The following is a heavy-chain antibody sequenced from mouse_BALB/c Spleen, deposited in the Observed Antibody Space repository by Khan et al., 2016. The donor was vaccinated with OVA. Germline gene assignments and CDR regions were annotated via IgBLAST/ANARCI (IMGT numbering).Heavy chain of an antibody. CDR2: ISDLAYTI. CDR1: GFTFSDYG. D-gene: IGHD1-2*01. Sequence: EVELVESGGGLVQPGGSRKLSCAASGFTFSDYGMAWVRQAPGKGPEWVAFISDLAYTIYYADTVTGRFTSPRENAKKILYLEMSSLRSEDAAMYYCVRGGGTAPFAYWGLGTLVTVSA. CDR3: VRGGGTAPFAY. V-gene: IGHV5-15*02. J-gene: IGHJ3*01.